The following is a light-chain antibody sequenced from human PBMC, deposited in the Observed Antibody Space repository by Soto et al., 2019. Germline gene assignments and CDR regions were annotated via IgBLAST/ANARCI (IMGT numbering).Light chain of an antibody. CDR3: LQYNGYYRT. J-gene: IGKJ1*01. CDR1: QRMSGW. V-gene: IGKV1-5*01. Sequence: DIQMTQSPSTLSASVGDRVTITCRASQRMSGWLAWYQQRPGKAPNLLIFDASTLESGVPSRFSGSGSGTTFTLTISSLQSDDFATYYCLQYNGYYRTFGQGTRWISN. CDR2: DAS.